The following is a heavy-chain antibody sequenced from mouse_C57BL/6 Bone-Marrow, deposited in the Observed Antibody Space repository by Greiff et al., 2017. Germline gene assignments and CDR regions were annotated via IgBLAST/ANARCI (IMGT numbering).Heavy chain of an antibody. CDR3: TRAGYSNYDYAMDY. CDR2: ISSGGDYI. J-gene: IGHJ4*01. CDR1: GFTFSSYA. Sequence: EVKLMESGAGLVKPGGSLKLSCAASGFTFSSYAMSWVRQTPEKRLEWVAYISSGGDYIYYADTVKGRFTISRDNARNTLYLHMSSLKSEDTAMYYCTRAGYSNYDYAMDYWGQGTSVTVSS. D-gene: IGHD2-5*01. V-gene: IGHV5-9-1*02.